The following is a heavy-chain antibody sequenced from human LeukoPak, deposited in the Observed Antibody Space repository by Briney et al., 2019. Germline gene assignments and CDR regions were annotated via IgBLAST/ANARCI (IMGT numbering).Heavy chain of an antibody. Sequence: GSLRLSCAASGFTVSSNYMSWVHQAPGKGLEWVSVIYSGGSTYYADSVKGRFTISRDNSKNTLYLQMNSLRAEDTAVYYCARDLVPGATTPFDYWGQGTLVTVSS. V-gene: IGHV3-66*01. J-gene: IGHJ4*02. D-gene: IGHD1-26*01. CDR1: GFTVSSNY. CDR3: ARDLVPGATTPFDY. CDR2: IYSGGST.